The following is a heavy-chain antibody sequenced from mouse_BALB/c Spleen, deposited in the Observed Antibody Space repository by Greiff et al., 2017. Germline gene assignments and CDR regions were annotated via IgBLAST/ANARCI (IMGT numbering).Heavy chain of an antibody. CDR3: ARGGLRYAMDY. CDR1: GYTFTSYV. CDR2: INPYNDGT. Sequence: VQLQQSGPELVKPGASVKMSCKASGYTFTSYVMHWVKQKPGQGLEWIGYINPYNDGTKYNEKFKGKATLTSDKSSSTAYMELSSLTSEDSAVNYCARGGLRYAMDYWGQGTSVTVSS. V-gene: IGHV1-14*01. J-gene: IGHJ4*01.